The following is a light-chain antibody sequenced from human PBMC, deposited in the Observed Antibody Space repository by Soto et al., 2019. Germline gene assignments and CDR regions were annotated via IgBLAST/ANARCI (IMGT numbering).Light chain of an antibody. Sequence: EIVMTQSPATLSVSPGERATLSCRASQSVGSDLAWYQQKPGQGPRLLIFDASSRATGIPDRFSGSGSGTDFSLTISRLDPEDFAVYYCQQYGSSLTFGGGTKVDIK. J-gene: IGKJ4*01. CDR3: QQYGSSLT. V-gene: IGKV3-20*01. CDR1: QSVGSD. CDR2: DAS.